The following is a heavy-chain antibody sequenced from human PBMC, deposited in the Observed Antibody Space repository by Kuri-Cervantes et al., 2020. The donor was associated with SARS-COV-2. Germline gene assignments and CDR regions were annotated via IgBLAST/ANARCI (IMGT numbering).Heavy chain of an antibody. D-gene: IGHD3-10*01. CDR1: GYTFTGYY. J-gene: IGHJ4*02. V-gene: IGHV5-51*01. Sequence: KVSCKASGYTFTGYYMHWVRQMPGKGLEWMGIIYPGDSDTRYSPSFQGQVTISADKSISTAYLQWSSLKASDTAMYYCARRDFGSGSYYLDYWGQGTLVTVSS. CDR2: IYPGDSDT. CDR3: ARRDFGSGSYYLDY.